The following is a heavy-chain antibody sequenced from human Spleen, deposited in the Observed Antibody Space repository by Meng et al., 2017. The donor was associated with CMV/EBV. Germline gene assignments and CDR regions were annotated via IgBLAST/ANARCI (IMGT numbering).Heavy chain of an antibody. J-gene: IGHJ2*01. CDR2: IWYDGSNK. CDR3: AKAQGGKLGFLDPWQYFDL. CDR1: GFTFSTCG. V-gene: IGHV3-33*06. D-gene: IGHD4-23*01. Sequence: GGSLRLSCAASGFTFSTCGMHWVRQAPGKGLEWVAVIWYDGSNKYYADSVKGRFTISRDNSKNTLYLQMNSLRAEDTAVYYCAKAQGGKLGFLDPWQYFDLWGRGTLVTVSS.